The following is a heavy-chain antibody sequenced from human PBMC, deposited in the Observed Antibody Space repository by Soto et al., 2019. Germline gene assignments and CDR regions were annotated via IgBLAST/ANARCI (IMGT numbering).Heavy chain of an antibody. D-gene: IGHD5-12*01. Sequence: LRLSCTASGFTFGDYAMSWVRQAPGKGLEWVGFIRSKAYGGTTEYAASVKGRFTISRDDSKSIAYLQMNSLKTEDTAVYYCTRYAHSISGYDPRRYFDYWGQGTLVTVSS. J-gene: IGHJ4*02. CDR2: IRSKAYGGTT. V-gene: IGHV3-49*04. CDR1: GFTFGDYA. CDR3: TRYAHSISGYDPRRYFDY.